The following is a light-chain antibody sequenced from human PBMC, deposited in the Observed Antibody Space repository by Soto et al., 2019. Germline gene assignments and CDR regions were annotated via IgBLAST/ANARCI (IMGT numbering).Light chain of an antibody. V-gene: IGKV1-33*01. Sequence: DIQMTQSPSSLSASVGDRVTITCQASQDISNYLNWYQQKPGKAPKLLIYDASNLETGVPSRFSGSGSGTDFTFAISSLQPEDIATYYCPQYDNFWTFGQGTKVEIK. J-gene: IGKJ1*01. CDR3: PQYDNFWT. CDR2: DAS. CDR1: QDISNY.